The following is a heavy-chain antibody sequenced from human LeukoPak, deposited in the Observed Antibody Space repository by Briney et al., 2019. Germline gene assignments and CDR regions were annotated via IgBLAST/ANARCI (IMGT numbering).Heavy chain of an antibody. CDR2: ISAYNGNT. CDR1: GHTSTSYG. Sequence: ASLKVSCKASGHTSTSYGISWVRQAPLQWIQRMGWISAYNGNTNYPQKLQGRVTMSTDASTSKAYMELWSLTSDDTAVYYCARDRAGRSLGYFDYWGQGTLVAVSS. CDR3: ARDRAGRSLGYFDY. D-gene: IGHD6-19*01. V-gene: IGHV1-18*04. J-gene: IGHJ4*02.